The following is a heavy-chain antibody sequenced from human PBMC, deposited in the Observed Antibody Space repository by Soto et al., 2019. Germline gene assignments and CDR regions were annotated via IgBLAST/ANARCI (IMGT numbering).Heavy chain of an antibody. CDR1: GGSISSGGYY. J-gene: IGHJ4*02. CDR3: ARDLGGYCSGGSCYGFYY. CDR2: IYYSGST. Sequence: PSETLSLTCTVSGGSISSGGYYWGRIRQHPGKGPEWIGYIYYSGSTYYNPSLKSRVTISVDTSKDQFSLKLSSVTAADTAVYYCARDLGGYCSGGSCYGFYYWGQGTLVTVSS. V-gene: IGHV4-31*03. D-gene: IGHD2-15*01.